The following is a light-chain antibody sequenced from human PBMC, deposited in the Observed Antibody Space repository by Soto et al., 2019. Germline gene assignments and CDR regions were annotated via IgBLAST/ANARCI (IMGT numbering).Light chain of an antibody. Sequence: QSALTQAASVSGSPGQSITISCTGTSSDVGSYNLVSWYQQHPGKAPQLMIYEGSKRPSGVSNRFSGSKSDNTASLTISGLQAEDEADYYCCSYAGSSTFYVFGTGTKVTVL. CDR1: SSDVGSYNL. CDR2: EGS. V-gene: IGLV2-23*01. J-gene: IGLJ1*01. CDR3: CSYAGSSTFYV.